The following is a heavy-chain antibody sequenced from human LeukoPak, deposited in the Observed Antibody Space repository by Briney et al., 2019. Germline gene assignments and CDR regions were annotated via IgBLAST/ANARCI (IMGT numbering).Heavy chain of an antibody. CDR2: INPDGIKR. CDR1: GFTFGSYW. D-gene: IGHD2/OR15-2a*01. Sequence: GGSLRLSCAGSGFTFGSYWMTWVRQAPGKGLEWVASINPDGIKRYSADSVKGRFTISRDNARNSLYLQMDSLRVEDTAFYYCARDLAFSRLDYWGQGVLVTVSS. J-gene: IGHJ4*02. V-gene: IGHV3-7*01. CDR3: ARDLAFSRLDY.